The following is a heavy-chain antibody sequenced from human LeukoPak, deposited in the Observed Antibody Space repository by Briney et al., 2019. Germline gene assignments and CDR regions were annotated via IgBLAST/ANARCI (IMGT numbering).Heavy chain of an antibody. J-gene: IGHJ4*02. CDR1: GFTFTNYG. D-gene: IGHD7-27*01. CDR3: AQDLAWGAFDF. CDR2: ISPRGGGT. V-gene: IGHV3-23*01. Sequence: SGGPLRLSCAAPGFTFTNYGRNWAGQAQGRGLEWLSGISPRGGGTYYADSVKGRFTISRDDSKNTLSLQMNSLRVEDTAIYYCAQDLAWGAFDFWGQGTLVTVSS.